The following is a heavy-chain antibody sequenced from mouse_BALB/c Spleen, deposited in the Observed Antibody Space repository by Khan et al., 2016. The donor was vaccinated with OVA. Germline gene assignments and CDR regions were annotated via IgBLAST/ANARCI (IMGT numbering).Heavy chain of an antibody. J-gene: IGHJ2*01. CDR3: ARNQGGDFDY. D-gene: IGHD3-2*02. CDR2: ISYSGNT. Sequence: EVQLVESGPGLVKPSQSLSLTCTVTGYSITSDYAWNWIRQFPGNKLEWMGYISYSGNTKYNPSLKSRISITRDTSKNQFFLQLNFVTIEDTATNYWARNQGGDFDYWGQGTTLTVSS. V-gene: IGHV3-2*02. CDR1: GYSITSDYA.